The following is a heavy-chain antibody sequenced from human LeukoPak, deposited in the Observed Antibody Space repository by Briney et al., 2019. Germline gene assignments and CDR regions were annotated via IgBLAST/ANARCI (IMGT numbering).Heavy chain of an antibody. Sequence: GGSLRLSCAASGFTFTNSWMTWVRQAPGKGLEWVANIKQDGSEKHYVDSVEGRFTISRDNAKNSLSLQMNSLRVEDTAVYYCARDRAAKYWGQGTLVTVFS. D-gene: IGHD2-15*01. CDR3: ARDRAAKY. J-gene: IGHJ4*02. V-gene: IGHV3-7*03. CDR1: GFTFTNSW. CDR2: IKQDGSEK.